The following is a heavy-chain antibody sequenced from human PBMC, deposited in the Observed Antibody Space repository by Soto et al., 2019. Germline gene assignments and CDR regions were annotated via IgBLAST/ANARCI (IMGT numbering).Heavy chain of an antibody. D-gene: IGHD1-7*01. CDR1: GFTFRNYA. V-gene: IGHV3-48*01. CDR3: ARDRRTTDGMDV. CDR2: IGLGSSPK. Sequence: GGSLRLSCAASGFTFRNYAMNWVRQAPGKGLEWVSYIGLGSSPKYYADSVEGRFTISRDNAKNSLYLQMNSLRAEDTAVYYCARDRRTTDGMDVWGQGTTVTVSS. J-gene: IGHJ6*02.